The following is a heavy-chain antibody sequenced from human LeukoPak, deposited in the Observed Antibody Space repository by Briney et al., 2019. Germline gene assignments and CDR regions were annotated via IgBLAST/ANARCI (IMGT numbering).Heavy chain of an antibody. D-gene: IGHD3-22*01. CDR2: INPSDGST. CDR3: ARVFHDSSGYYPYYFDY. Sequence: ASVKVSCKASGYTFINYYMHWVRQAPGQGLEWLGMINPSDGSTTYAQKFQGRVTMTTDTSTSTAYMELRSLRSDDTAVYYCARVFHDSSGYYPYYFDYWGQGTLVPVSS. CDR1: GYTFINYY. V-gene: IGHV1-46*01. J-gene: IGHJ4*02.